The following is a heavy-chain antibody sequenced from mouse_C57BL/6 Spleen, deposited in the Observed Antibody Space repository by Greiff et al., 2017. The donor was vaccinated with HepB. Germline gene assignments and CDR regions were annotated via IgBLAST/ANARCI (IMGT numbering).Heavy chain of an antibody. Sequence: QVQLQQSGPELVKPGASVKISCKASGYSFTSYYIHWVKQRPGQGLEWIGWIYPGSGNTKYNEKFKGKATLTADTSSSTAYMQLSSLTSEDSAVYYCAREEYYGSSRKYAMDYWGQGTSVTVSS. D-gene: IGHD1-1*01. V-gene: IGHV1-66*01. CDR2: IYPGSGNT. CDR3: AREEYYGSSRKYAMDY. CDR1: GYSFTSYY. J-gene: IGHJ4*01.